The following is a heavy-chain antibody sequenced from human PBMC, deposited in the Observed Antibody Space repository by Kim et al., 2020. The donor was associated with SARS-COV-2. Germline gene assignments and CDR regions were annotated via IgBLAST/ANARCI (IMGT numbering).Heavy chain of an antibody. CDR3: AKALSVADFGH. D-gene: IGHD4-17*01. V-gene: IGHV3-23*01. Sequence: GGSLRLSCAASGFNFDAYAMSWDRQAPGKGLEWVSGISRGGDSTYYADSVKGRFSLSRDNSRKTVHLRMNSLRADDTAIYYCAKALSVADFGHWGQGALVIVSS. CDR2: ISRGGDST. J-gene: IGHJ1*01. CDR1: GFNFDAYA.